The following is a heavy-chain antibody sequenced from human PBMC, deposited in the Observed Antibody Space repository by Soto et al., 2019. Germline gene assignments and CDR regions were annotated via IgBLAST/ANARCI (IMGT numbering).Heavy chain of an antibody. V-gene: IGHV4-59*01. J-gene: IGHJ6*02. CDR3: ARVGASHGYSYGYRSSYYYGMDV. CDR2: IYYSGST. Sequence: SETLSLTCTVSGGSISSYYWSWIRQPPGKGLEWIGYIYYSGSTNYNPSLKSRVTISVDTSKNQFSLKLSSVTAADTAVYYCARVGASHGYSYGYRSSYYYGMDVWGQGTTVTVSS. CDR1: GGSISSYY. D-gene: IGHD5-18*01.